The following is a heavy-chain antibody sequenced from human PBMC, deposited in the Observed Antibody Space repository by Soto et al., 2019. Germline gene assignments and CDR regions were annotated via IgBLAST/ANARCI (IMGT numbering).Heavy chain of an antibody. Sequence: SETLSLTCTVSGGSISSGDYYWSWIRQXPGKGLEWIGYIYYSGSTYYNPSLKSRVTISVDTSKNQFSLKLSSVTAADTAVYYCARGTEWLRSRGEFDYWGQGTLVTVSS. J-gene: IGHJ4*02. CDR2: IYYSGST. D-gene: IGHD5-12*01. CDR3: ARGTEWLRSRGEFDY. CDR1: GGSISSGDYY. V-gene: IGHV4-30-4*01.